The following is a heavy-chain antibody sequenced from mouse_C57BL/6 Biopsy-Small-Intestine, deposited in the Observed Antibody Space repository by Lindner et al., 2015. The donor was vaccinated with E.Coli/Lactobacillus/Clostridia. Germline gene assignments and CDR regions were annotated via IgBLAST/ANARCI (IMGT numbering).Heavy chain of an antibody. J-gene: IGHJ2*01. V-gene: IGHV1-64*01. CDR1: GYTFTNYW. D-gene: IGHD1-1*01. Sequence: VQLQESGAELVKPGASVKLSCKSSGYTFTNYWMHWVKQRPGQGLEWIGMIHPNSGRINYSEKFKRKATLTVDKSSSTAYMQLSSLTSEDSAVYYCARDGSSYIDYWGQGSTLTVSS. CDR2: IHPNSGRI. CDR3: ARDGSSYIDY.